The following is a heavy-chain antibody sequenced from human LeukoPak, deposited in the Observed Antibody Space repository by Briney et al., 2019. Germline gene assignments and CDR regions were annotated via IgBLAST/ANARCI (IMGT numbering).Heavy chain of an antibody. CDR3: ARETAVSGGIFFDY. V-gene: IGHV3-74*01. J-gene: IGHJ4*02. CDR2: INIDGATT. CDR1: GFTFSNYW. D-gene: IGHD3-9*01. Sequence: PGGSLRLSCAASGFTFSNYWLHWVRQAPGKGLVWVSRINIDGATTTYADSVRGRFTVSRDSAQNTLWLQMNSLRAEDTALYYCARETAVSGGIFFDYWGQGTLVTVSS.